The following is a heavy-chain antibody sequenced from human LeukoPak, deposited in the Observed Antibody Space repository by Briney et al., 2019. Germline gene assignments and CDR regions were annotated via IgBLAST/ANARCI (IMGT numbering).Heavy chain of an antibody. Sequence: GGSLRLSCAASGFTFSYYGMSWVRQTPGKGLEWVSAFSGSGGRTYYADSVKGRFTVSRDNSKNNLYLQMSRLTAADTAVYYCAKDRSIGTYYTFNHWGQGTLVTVSS. CDR3: AKDRSIGTYYTFNH. CDR1: GFTFSYYG. D-gene: IGHD1-26*01. J-gene: IGHJ4*02. V-gene: IGHV3-23*01. CDR2: FSGSGGRT.